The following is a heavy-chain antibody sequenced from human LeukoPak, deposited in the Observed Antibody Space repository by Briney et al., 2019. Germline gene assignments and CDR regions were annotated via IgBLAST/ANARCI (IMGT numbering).Heavy chain of an antibody. V-gene: IGHV3-30-3*01. J-gene: IGHJ3*02. D-gene: IGHD1-26*01. CDR1: GFTFSSYA. Sequence: PGGSLRLSCAASGFTFSSYAMHWVRQAPGKGLEWVAVISYDGSNKYYADSVKGRFTISRDNSKNTLYLQMNSLRAEDTAVYYCATLQEWEAPDGINAFDIWGQGTMVTVSS. CDR2: ISYDGSNK. CDR3: ATLQEWEAPDGINAFDI.